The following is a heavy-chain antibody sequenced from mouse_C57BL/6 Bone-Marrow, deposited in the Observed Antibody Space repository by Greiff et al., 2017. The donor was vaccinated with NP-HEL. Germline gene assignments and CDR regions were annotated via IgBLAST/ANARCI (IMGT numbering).Heavy chain of an antibody. CDR3: ARSLPEAMDY. CDR1: GYTFTSYW. Sequence: QVHVKQPGAELVMPGASVKLSCKASGYTFTSYWMHWVKQRPGQGLEWIGEIDPSDSYTNYNQKFKGKSTLTVDKSSSTAYMQLSSLTSEDSAVYYCARSLPEAMDYWGQGTSVTVSS. CDR2: IDPSDSYT. V-gene: IGHV1-69*01. J-gene: IGHJ4*01.